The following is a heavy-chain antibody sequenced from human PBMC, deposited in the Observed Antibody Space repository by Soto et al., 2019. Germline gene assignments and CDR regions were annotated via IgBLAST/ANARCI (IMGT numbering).Heavy chain of an antibody. CDR3: ARDQQQWRGTPEYFHH. CDR2: ISSYTGNT. V-gene: IGHV1-18*01. CDR1: GYIFTTYG. Sequence: GASVKVSCTASGYIFTTYGISWVRQAPGQGLEWMGWISSYTGNTNYAQKLQGRVTLTTDTSTSTAYMELRSLRSDDTAVYYCARDQQQWRGTPEYFHHWGQGTLVTVSS. J-gene: IGHJ1*01. D-gene: IGHD6-13*01.